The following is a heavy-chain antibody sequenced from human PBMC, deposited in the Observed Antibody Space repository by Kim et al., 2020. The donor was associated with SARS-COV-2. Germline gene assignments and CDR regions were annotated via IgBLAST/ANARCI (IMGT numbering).Heavy chain of an antibody. CDR3: ASTTVAGTAPDY. V-gene: IGHV3-11*06. Sequence: GGSLRLSCAASGFTFSDYYMSWIRQAPGKGLEWVSYISSSSSYTNYADSVKGRFTISRDNAKNSLYLQMNSLRAEDTAVYYCASTTVAGTAPDYWGQGTLCTVSS. J-gene: IGHJ4*02. D-gene: IGHD6-19*01. CDR2: ISSSSSYT. CDR1: GFTFSDYY.